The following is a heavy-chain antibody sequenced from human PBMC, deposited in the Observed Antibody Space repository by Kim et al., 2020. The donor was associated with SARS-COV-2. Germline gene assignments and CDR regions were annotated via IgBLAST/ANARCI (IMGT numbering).Heavy chain of an antibody. CDR2: LSSDANNK. CDR3: AKARYKLLSGFYYYGMDV. J-gene: IGHJ6*01. V-gene: IGHV3-30*18. Sequence: GGSLRLSCAASGVAFSDFGFYWVRQAPGKGLEWVAVLSSDANNKFYAQSVQGRCFVSRDNSKDTVFLQMYDLRPEDTAIYYCAKARYKLLSGFYYYGMDVWGQGNTVRVSS. D-gene: IGHD1-1*01. CDR1: GVAFSDFG.